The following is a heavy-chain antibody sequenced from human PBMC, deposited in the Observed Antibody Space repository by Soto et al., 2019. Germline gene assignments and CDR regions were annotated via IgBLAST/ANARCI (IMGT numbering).Heavy chain of an antibody. CDR2: ISYDGSNK. CDR1: GFTFSSYG. CDR3: ARDLGYSYGSDYYYYYGMDV. D-gene: IGHD5-18*01. J-gene: IGHJ6*02. Sequence: GGSLRLSCAASGFTFSSYGMHWVRQAPGKGLEWVAVISYDGSNKYYADSVKGRFTISRDNSKNTLYLQMNSLRAEDTAVYYCARDLGYSYGSDYYYYYGMDVWGQGTTVTVSS. V-gene: IGHV3-30*03.